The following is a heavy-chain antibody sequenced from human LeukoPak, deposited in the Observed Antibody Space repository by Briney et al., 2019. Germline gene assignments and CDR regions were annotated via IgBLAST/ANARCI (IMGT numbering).Heavy chain of an antibody. V-gene: IGHV3-9*01. CDR3: AKDPAGYRTQRFDY. Sequence: PGGSLRLSCAASGFTFDDYAMHWVRQAPGKGLEWVSGISWNSGSIGYADSVKGRFTISRDNAKNSLYLQMNSLGAEDTALYYCAKDPAGYRTQRFDYWGQGTLVTVSS. D-gene: IGHD5-12*01. CDR1: GFTFDDYA. J-gene: IGHJ4*02. CDR2: ISWNSGSI.